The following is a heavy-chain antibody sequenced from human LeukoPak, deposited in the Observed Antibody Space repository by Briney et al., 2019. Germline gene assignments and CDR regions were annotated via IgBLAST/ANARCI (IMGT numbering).Heavy chain of an antibody. Sequence: GGPLRLSCAASGFTFSNYVMSWVRQAPGKGLEWVSYINHNGEMIFYPDFVKGRFTISRDNAKNSLYLQMNSLRDEDTAVYYCARDNDWASHYWGQGTLVTVSS. CDR2: INHNGEMI. CDR3: ARDNDWASHY. J-gene: IGHJ4*02. CDR1: GFTFSNYV. D-gene: IGHD3-9*01. V-gene: IGHV3-48*02.